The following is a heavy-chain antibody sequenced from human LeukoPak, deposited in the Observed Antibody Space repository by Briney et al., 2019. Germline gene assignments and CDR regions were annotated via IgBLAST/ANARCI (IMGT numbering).Heavy chain of an antibody. Sequence: PSETLSLTCAVYGGSFSGYYWSWIRQPPGKGLEWIGYISHTGRANYNPSLKSRVTISTDMSKNQFSLKLSSVTAADTAVYYCARSAYRYGYWGQGTLVTVSS. V-gene: IGHV4-59*01. CDR2: ISHTGRA. CDR1: GGSFSGYY. J-gene: IGHJ4*02. D-gene: IGHD5-18*01. CDR3: ARSAYRYGY.